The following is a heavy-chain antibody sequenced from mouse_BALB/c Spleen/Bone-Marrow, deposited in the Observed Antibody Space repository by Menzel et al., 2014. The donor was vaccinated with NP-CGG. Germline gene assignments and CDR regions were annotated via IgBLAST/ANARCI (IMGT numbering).Heavy chain of an antibody. J-gene: IGHJ2*01. CDR2: INPSTGYT. Sequence: QVQLQQSGAELAKPGASVKMSCKASGYTFTSYWMHWVKQRPGQGLEWIGYINPSTGYTEYNQKFKDKATLTADKSSSTAYMQPSSLTSEDSAVYYCARSNYYGSKDYWGQGTTLTVSS. V-gene: IGHV1-7*01. CDR1: GYTFTSYW. CDR3: ARSNYYGSKDY. D-gene: IGHD1-1*01.